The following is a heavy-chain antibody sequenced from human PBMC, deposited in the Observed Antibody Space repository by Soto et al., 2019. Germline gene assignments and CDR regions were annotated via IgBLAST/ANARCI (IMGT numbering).Heavy chain of an antibody. Sequence: GGSLRLACAASGFTVSSNYMTWVRQAPGKGLEWVSVIYSGGSTYYADSVKGRFTISRDNSKNTLYLQMNSLRAEDTALYYCARDSRNRNFFDYWGQGTLVTVSS. CDR1: GFTVSSNY. CDR3: ARDSRNRNFFDY. V-gene: IGHV3-53*01. D-gene: IGHD2-2*01. CDR2: IYSGGST. J-gene: IGHJ4*02.